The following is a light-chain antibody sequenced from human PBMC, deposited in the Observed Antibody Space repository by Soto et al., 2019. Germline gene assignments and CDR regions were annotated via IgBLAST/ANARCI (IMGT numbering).Light chain of an antibody. Sequence: ELVMTQSPGTLSVSPGERATLSCRASQSVSVNLAWYQQKPGQAPRLLIYGVSTRATGIPARFSGSESGTEFTLTISSLQSEDFAVYYCQQYNDWPFTFGPGTKVDIK. V-gene: IGKV3-15*01. CDR2: GVS. J-gene: IGKJ3*01. CDR3: QQYNDWPFT. CDR1: QSVSVN.